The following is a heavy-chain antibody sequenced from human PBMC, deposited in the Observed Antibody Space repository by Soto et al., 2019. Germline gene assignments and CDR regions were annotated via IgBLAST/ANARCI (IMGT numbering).Heavy chain of an antibody. Sequence: QVQLVESGGGVVQRGGSLRLSCAASGFTFSSYGMHWVRQAPGKGLEWVAGIWYDGSNKYYADSVKGRYTISRDDSKNTVYLQMNSLGAEDTAVYYCTRDPLVAVAAYDAFDIWGQGTSVTVSS. CDR3: TRDPLVAVAAYDAFDI. D-gene: IGHD6-19*01. CDR2: IWYDGSNK. J-gene: IGHJ3*02. V-gene: IGHV3-33*01. CDR1: GFTFSSYG.